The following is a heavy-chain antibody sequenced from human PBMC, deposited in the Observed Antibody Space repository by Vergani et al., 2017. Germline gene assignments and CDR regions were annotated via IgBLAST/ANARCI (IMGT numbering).Heavy chain of an antibody. J-gene: IGHJ6*02. D-gene: IGHD2-2*02. Sequence: EVQLVESGGGLVKPGGSLRLSCAASGFTFSSYSMNWVRQAPGKGLEWVSSISSSSSYIYYADSVKGRFTISRDNAKNSLYLQMNSLRAEDTAVYYCARDGRLRDCSSTSCYMAGGGMDVWGQGTTVTVSS. CDR2: ISSSSSYI. CDR1: GFTFSSYS. V-gene: IGHV3-21*01. CDR3: ARDGRLRDCSSTSCYMAGGGMDV.